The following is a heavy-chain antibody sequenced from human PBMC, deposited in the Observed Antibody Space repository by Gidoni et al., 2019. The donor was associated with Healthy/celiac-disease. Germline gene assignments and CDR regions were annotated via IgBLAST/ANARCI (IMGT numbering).Heavy chain of an antibody. J-gene: IGHJ3*02. CDR3: ARGTYDYIWGSYRLAAFDI. CDR1: GFTFSSYE. V-gene: IGHV3-48*03. D-gene: IGHD3-16*02. Sequence: EVQLVESGGGLVQPGGSLRLSCAASGFTFSSYEMNWVRQAPGKGLEWVSYISSSGSTIYYADSVKGRFTISRDNAKNSLYLQMNSLRAEDTAVYYCARGTYDYIWGSYRLAAFDIWGQGTMVTVSS. CDR2: ISSSGSTI.